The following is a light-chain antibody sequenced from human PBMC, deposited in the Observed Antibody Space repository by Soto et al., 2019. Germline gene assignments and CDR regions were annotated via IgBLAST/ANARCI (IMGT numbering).Light chain of an antibody. CDR3: QKYNGWPIT. CDR1: QSVGNN. J-gene: IGKJ5*01. V-gene: IGKV3-15*01. CDR2: GAS. Sequence: EIVMTQSPGTLSVSPGERVTLSCRASQSVGNNLAWHQQKPGQAPRLLIYGASTRATGFPARFSGSGSGTEFTLTISSLQDEDFAVYYWQKYNGWPITFGQGTRLEIK.